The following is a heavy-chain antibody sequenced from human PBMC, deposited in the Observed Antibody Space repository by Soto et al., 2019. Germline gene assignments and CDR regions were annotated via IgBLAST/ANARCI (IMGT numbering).Heavy chain of an antibody. CDR1: GFTVSSNY. V-gene: IGHV3-66*01. CDR3: ARSDLGEPPFDY. J-gene: IGHJ4*02. Sequence: GGSLRLSCAASGFTVSSNYMSWVRQAPGKGLEWVSVIYSGGSTYYADSVKGRFTISRDNSKNTLYLQMNSLRAEDTAVNNCARSDLGEPPFDYGGQGTRFTSPQ. CDR2: IYSGGST. D-gene: IGHD3-10*01.